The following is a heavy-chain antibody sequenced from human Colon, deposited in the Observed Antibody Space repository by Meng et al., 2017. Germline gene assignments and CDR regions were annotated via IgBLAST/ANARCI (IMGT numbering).Heavy chain of an antibody. D-gene: IGHD6-19*01. CDR2: MSSSGSTV. J-gene: IGHJ4*02. CDR1: GFTFSDYY. V-gene: IGHV3-11*01. Sequence: SLRLSCAASGFTFSDYYMSWIRQAPGKGLEWVSYMSSSGSTVSYADSVKGRFTISRDNANNSLYLQMNSLRAEDTAVYYCARDLSGIAVAGADYWGQGALVTVSS. CDR3: ARDLSGIAVAGADY.